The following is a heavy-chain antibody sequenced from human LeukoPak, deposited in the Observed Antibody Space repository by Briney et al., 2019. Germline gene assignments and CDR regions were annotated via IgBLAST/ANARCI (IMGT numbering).Heavy chain of an antibody. CDR1: GFTVSSNY. V-gene: IGHV3-23*01. Sequence: GGSLRLSCAASGFTVSSNYMSWVRQAPGKGLEWVSAISGSGGSTYYADSVKGRFTISRDNSKNTLYLQMNSLRAEDTAVYYCAKPRTAVAGTFDYWGQGTLVTVSS. CDR3: AKPRTAVAGTFDY. J-gene: IGHJ4*02. D-gene: IGHD6-19*01. CDR2: ISGSGGST.